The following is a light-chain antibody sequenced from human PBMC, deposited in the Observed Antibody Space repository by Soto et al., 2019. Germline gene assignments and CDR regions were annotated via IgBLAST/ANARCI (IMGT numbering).Light chain of an antibody. Sequence: QSALTQVASVSGSPGQSITISGTGTSSDVGGRDFVSWYQQHPGKAPKLIIYNVNYRPSGVSDRFSGSKSGNTASLTISGLQADDEADYYCSSYTNTATVVFGGGTKVTVL. J-gene: IGLJ3*02. CDR3: SSYTNTATVV. V-gene: IGLV2-14*03. CDR1: SSDVGGRDF. CDR2: NVN.